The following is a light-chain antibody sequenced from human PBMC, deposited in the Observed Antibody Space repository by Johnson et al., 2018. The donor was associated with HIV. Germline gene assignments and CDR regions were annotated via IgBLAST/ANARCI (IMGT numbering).Light chain of an antibody. CDR1: SSNIGNNY. V-gene: IGLV1-51*01. CDR3: GTWDSRLSAYV. CDR2: DNN. J-gene: IGLJ1*01. Sequence: QSVLTQPPSVSAAPGQKVTISCSGSSSNIGNNYVSWYQQLPGAAPKLLIYDNNKRPSGIPDRFSGSKSGTSATLGITGLQTGDEADYYCGTWDSRLSAYVFATVTKVTVL.